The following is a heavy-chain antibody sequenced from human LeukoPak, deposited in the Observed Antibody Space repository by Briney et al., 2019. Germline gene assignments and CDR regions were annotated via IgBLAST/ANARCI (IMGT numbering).Heavy chain of an antibody. CDR3: ARVYDRGVDY. Sequence: SETLSLTYTVSGGSISSGGYYWSWIRQPPGKGLEWIGYIYHSGSTYYNPSLKSRVTISVDRSKNQFSLKLSSVTAADTAVYYCARVYDRGVDYWGQGTLVTVSS. J-gene: IGHJ4*02. V-gene: IGHV4-30-2*01. CDR2: IYHSGST. CDR1: GGSISSGGYY. D-gene: IGHD3-3*01.